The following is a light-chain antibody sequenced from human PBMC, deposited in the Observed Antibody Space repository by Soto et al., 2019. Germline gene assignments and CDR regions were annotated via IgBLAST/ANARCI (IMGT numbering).Light chain of an antibody. CDR2: DTS. CDR3: QQRNDWPPAT. J-gene: IGKJ4*01. V-gene: IGKV3-11*01. Sequence: VLTQSPATLSLSPGERATLSCRASQSVSFYLAWYQQKPGQAPRLLIYDTSKRAPGIPARFSGSGSGTAFTLTIPSVEPEDFAVYYCQQRNDWPPATFGGGTKVEIK. CDR1: QSVSFY.